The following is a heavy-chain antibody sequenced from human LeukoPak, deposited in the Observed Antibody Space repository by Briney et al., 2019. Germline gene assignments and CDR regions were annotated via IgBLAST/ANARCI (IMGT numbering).Heavy chain of an antibody. CDR1: GYTFTSYD. Sequence: ASVKVSCKASGYTFTSYDINWVRQATGQGLEWMGWMNPNSGNTGYAQKFQGRVTMTRNTSISTAYMELSSLRSEDTAVYYCARGDYCGGDCSPVGDYWGQGTLVTVSS. J-gene: IGHJ4*02. V-gene: IGHV1-8*01. D-gene: IGHD2-21*02. CDR2: MNPNSGNT. CDR3: ARGDYCGGDCSPVGDY.